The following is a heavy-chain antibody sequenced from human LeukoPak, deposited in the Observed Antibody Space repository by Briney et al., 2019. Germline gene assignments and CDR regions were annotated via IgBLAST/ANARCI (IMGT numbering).Heavy chain of an antibody. CDR2: IYSGGST. CDR1: GFTFSSYA. CDR3: ARYGRVLRFLEWSRANAFDI. J-gene: IGHJ3*02. D-gene: IGHD3-3*01. V-gene: IGHV3-66*01. Sequence: GGSLRLSCAASGFTFSSYAMSWVRQAPGKGLEWVSVIYSGGSTYYADSVKGRFTISRDNSKNTLYLQMNSLRAEDTAVYYCARYGRVLRFLEWSRANAFDIWGRGTMVTVSS.